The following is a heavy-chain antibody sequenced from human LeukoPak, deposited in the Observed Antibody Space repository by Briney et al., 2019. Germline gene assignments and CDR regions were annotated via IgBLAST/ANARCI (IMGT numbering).Heavy chain of an antibody. J-gene: IGHJ4*02. CDR2: ISHSGNT. CDR3: ARGGLTFGGN. Sequence: TSETLSLTCTVSGDSINSLDLWSWVRQPPGKGLEWIGEISHSGNTNYNPSLKSRVSISIDKSKNQFSLKLSSVTAADTAVYYCARGGLTFGGNWGQGTLVTVSS. V-gene: IGHV4/OR15-8*02. D-gene: IGHD1-14*01. CDR1: GDSINSLDL.